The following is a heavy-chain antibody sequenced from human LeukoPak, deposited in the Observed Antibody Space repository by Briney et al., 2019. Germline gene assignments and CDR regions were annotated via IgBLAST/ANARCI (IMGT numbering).Heavy chain of an antibody. V-gene: IGHV4-34*01. D-gene: IGHD1-1*01. CDR3: ARDTTSSSGWYFDL. CDR2: INHSGST. CDR1: GGSFSGYY. J-gene: IGHJ2*01. Sequence: SETLSLTCAVYGGSFSGYYWSWIRQPPGEGLEWIGKINHSGSTNYNPSLKSRVTISVDTSKNQFSLKLSSVTAADTAVYYCARDTTSSSGWYFDLWGRGTLVTVSS.